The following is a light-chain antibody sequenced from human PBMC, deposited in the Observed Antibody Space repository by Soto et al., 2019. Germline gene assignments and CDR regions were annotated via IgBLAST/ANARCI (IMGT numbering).Light chain of an antibody. J-gene: IGKJ1*01. CDR1: QSVSSN. CDR2: GAS. Sequence: EIVMTQSPATLSVSPGERATLSCRASQSVSSNLAWYQQKPGQAPRLLIYGASTRATGIPARFSGSGSGTEFTLTISSLQSEDFAVYYCQQYGISGTFGQGTKVDIK. V-gene: IGKV3-15*01. CDR3: QQYGISGT.